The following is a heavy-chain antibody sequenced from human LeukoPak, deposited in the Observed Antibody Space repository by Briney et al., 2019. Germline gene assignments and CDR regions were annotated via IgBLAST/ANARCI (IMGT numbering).Heavy chain of an antibody. Sequence: SETLSLTCAVYGGSFSGYYWSWIRQPPGKGLEWIGEINHSGSTNYNPSLKSRVTISVDTSKNQFSLKLSSVTAADTAVYYCARRRYGSGSYPRYTFDYWGQGTLVTVSS. D-gene: IGHD3-10*01. CDR3: ARRRYGSGSYPRYTFDY. V-gene: IGHV4-34*01. J-gene: IGHJ4*02. CDR2: INHSGST. CDR1: GGSFSGYY.